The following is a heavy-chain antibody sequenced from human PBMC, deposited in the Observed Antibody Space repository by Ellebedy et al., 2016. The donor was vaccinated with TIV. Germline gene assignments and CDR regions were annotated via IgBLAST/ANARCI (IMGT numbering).Heavy chain of an antibody. V-gene: IGHV3-23*01. D-gene: IGHD1-14*01. J-gene: IGHJ5*02. Sequence: GESLKISCAASGFTFSSYAMSWVRQAPGKGLEWVSAISGSGGSTYYADSVKGRFTISRDNSKNTLYLQMNSLRAEDTAVYYCAKGGFRNWFDPWGQGTLVTVSS. CDR1: GFTFSSYA. CDR3: AKGGFRNWFDP. CDR2: ISGSGGST.